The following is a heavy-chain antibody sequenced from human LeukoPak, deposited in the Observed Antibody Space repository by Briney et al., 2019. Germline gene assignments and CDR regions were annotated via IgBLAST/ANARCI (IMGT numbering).Heavy chain of an antibody. V-gene: IGHV4-59*08. CDR1: GGSISSYY. CDR3: ARHGNYGPAYFDF. J-gene: IGHJ4*02. D-gene: IGHD3-10*01. Sequence: SETLSLTCTVSGGSISSYYWSWIRQPPGKGLEWIGYIYYSGSTTYNPSHKSRVTISVDTSKNQFSLKLSSVTAADTAVYYCARHGNYGPAYFDFWGQGTLVTVSS. CDR2: IYYSGST.